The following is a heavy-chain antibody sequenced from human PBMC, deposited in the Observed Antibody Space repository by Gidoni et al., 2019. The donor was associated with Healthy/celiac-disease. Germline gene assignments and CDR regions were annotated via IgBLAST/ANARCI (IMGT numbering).Heavy chain of an antibody. D-gene: IGHD3-3*01. V-gene: IGHV2-26*01. Sequence: QVTLKESGPVLVNPTETLTLTCTVSGFSLSNARMVVSWIRQPPGKALEWLAHIFSNDEKSYSTSLKSRITISKDTSKSQVVLTRTNMDPVERATYYCERTTFSMFGVVSYYVDYGGQGTLVTVSS. J-gene: IGHJ4*02. CDR1: GFSLSNARMV. CDR2: IFSNDEK. CDR3: ERTTFSMFGVVSYYVDY.